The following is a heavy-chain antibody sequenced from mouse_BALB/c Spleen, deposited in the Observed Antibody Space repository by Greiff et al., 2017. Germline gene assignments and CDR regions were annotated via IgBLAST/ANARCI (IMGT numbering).Heavy chain of an antibody. CDR3: ARDHYYGNFSWFAY. J-gene: IGHJ3*01. Sequence: EVKVVESGGGLVKPGGSLKLSCAASGFTFSDYYMYWVRQTPEKRLEWVATISDGGSYTYYPDSVKGRFTISRDNAKNNLYLQMSSLKSEDTAMYYCARDHYYGNFSWFAYGGQGTLVTVSA. V-gene: IGHV5-4*02. D-gene: IGHD2-1*01. CDR1: GFTFSDYY. CDR2: ISDGGSYT.